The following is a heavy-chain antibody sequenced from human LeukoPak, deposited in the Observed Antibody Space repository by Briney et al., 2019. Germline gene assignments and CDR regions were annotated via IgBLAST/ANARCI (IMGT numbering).Heavy chain of an antibody. CDR1: GGSISSSSYY. V-gene: IGHV4-39*07. D-gene: IGHD5-24*01. CDR3: ARVETSNGYYFDY. Sequence: PSETLSLTCTVSGGSISSSSYYWGWIRQPPGKGLEWIGSIYYSGSTYYNPSLKSRVTISVDTSKNQFSLKLGSVTAADTAVYYCARVETSNGYYFDYWGQGTLVTVSS. CDR2: IYYSGST. J-gene: IGHJ4*02.